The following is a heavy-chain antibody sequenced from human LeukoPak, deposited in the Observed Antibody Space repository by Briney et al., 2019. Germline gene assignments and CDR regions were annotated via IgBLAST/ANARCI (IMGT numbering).Heavy chain of an antibody. D-gene: IGHD2-21*02. V-gene: IGHV4-34*01. J-gene: IGHJ6*02. CDR1: GGAFSSGDYF. CDR3: ARGTGVTHYYYYGMDV. Sequence: PSETLSLTCSVSGGAFSSGDYFWSWIRQPPGKGLEWIGEIYHSGSTNDNPSLKSRVTISIDTSKNQFSLKLNSVTAADTAVYYCARGTGVTHYYYYGMDVWGQGTTVTVSS. CDR2: IYHSGST.